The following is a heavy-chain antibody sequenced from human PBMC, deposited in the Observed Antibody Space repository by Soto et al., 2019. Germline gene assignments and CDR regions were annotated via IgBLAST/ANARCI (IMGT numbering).Heavy chain of an antibody. CDR1: GGSISSYY. V-gene: IGHV4-59*01. D-gene: IGHD2-15*01. J-gene: IGHJ5*02. CDR3: ARDSEGYCSGGSCQSNWFDP. Sequence: PSETLSLTCTVSGGSISSYYWSWIRQPPGKGLEWIGYIYYSGSTNYNPSLKSRVTISVDTSKNQFSLKLSSVTAADTAVYYCARDSEGYCSGGSCQSNWFDPWGQGTLVTVSS. CDR2: IYYSGST.